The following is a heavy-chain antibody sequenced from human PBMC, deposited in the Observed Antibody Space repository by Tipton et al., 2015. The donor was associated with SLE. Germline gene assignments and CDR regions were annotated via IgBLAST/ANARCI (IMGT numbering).Heavy chain of an antibody. V-gene: IGHV4-61*02. CDR3: ARVGAAISAFYL. J-gene: IGHJ3*01. CDR1: GVSIKSTSDY. D-gene: IGHD1-26*01. CDR2: IYNNGSA. Sequence: TLSLTCTVSGVSIKSTSDYWSWIRQPAGKGLEWIGRIYNNGSAKYSPSLESRVTMSLDTSKNQISLKLTSVTAADPALYYCARVGAAISAFYLWGQGTMVTVYS.